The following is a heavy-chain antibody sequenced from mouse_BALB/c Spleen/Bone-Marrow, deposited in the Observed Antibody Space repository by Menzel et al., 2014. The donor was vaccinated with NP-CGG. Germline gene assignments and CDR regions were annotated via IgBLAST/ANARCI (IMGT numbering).Heavy chain of an antibody. V-gene: IGHV2-6-2*01. D-gene: IGHD4-1*01. J-gene: IGHJ4*01. Sequence: VQLQQSGPDLVAPSQSLSLTCTVSGFSLTSYGLHWVRQPPGKGLEWLGVIWSDGSTTYNSALKSRLSISKDNSKRQVLLEMNSLQTDDTAMYYCARSGTDYAMDYWGQGTSVTVSS. CDR2: IWSDGST. CDR3: ARSGTDYAMDY. CDR1: GFSLTSYG.